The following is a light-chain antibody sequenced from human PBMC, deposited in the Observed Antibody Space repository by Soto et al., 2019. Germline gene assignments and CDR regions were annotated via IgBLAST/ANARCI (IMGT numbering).Light chain of an antibody. V-gene: IGKV1-5*03. CDR3: QQYNSYSPWT. J-gene: IGKJ1*01. CDR1: QGISSW. CDR2: LAS. Sequence: DIQMTQSPSSVSASVGDRVTITCRASQGISSWLAWYQQKPGKAPRLLIFLASSLETGVPSRFSGSGSGTEFTLTISSLQPDDSAAYYCQQYNSYSPWTFGQGTKVEIK.